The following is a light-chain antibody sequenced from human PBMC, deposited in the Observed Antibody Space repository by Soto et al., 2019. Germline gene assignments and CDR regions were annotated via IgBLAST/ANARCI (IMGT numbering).Light chain of an antibody. CDR2: LNSDGSH. Sequence: QLVLTQSPSASASLGGSVKLTCTLSSGHSAYTIAWHQQQPEKGPRYLMNLNSDGSHTKGDGIPDRFSGSSSGAERYLTISSLQSEDEADYYCQTWGTGYVVLGGGTKRPVL. V-gene: IGLV4-69*01. J-gene: IGLJ2*01. CDR1: SGHSAYT. CDR3: QTWGTGYVV.